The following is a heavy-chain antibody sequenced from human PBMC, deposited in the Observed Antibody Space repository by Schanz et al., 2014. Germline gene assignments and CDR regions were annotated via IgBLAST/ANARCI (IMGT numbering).Heavy chain of an antibody. V-gene: IGHV3-23*01. CDR3: AKDFFIGVARGVIISHDAIDI. D-gene: IGHD3-10*01. J-gene: IGHJ3*02. Sequence: EVQLLESGGGLVQPGGSLRISCAASGFIVSSTYMTWVRQAPGKGLEWVSAISGSGGSTVYADSVKGRFTISRDNSNNTVFLQMNSLRAEDTAVYYCAKDFFIGVARGVIISHDAIDIWGQGTKVTVSS. CDR1: GFIVSSTY. CDR2: ISGSGGST.